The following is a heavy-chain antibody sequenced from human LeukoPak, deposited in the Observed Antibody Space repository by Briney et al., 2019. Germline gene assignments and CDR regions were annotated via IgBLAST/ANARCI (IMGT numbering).Heavy chain of an antibody. CDR1: GGSISSYY. J-gene: IGHJ3*01. CDR3: ARRRKTSGQGPAAFDL. V-gene: IGHV4-59*08. Sequence: SETLSLTCTVSGGSISSYYWSWIRQPPGKGLEWIGYIYYSGSTNYNPSLKSRVTISVDTSKNQFSLKLTSVTAADTALYYCARRRKTSGQGPAAFDLWGQGTMVTVSS. D-gene: IGHD5-12*01. CDR2: IYYSGST.